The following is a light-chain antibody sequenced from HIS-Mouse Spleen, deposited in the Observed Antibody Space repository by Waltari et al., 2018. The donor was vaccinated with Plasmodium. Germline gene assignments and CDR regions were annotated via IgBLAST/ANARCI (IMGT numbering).Light chain of an antibody. J-gene: IGKJ1*01. Sequence: IQITQSPSSLSASVATRLPITCRASQVISNYLAWYQHKPGKVPKLLIYAASTWQSGVPSRFSGSGSGTDFTLTISSLQPADVATYYCQKYNSAPWTFGQGTKVEMK. CDR2: AAS. CDR1: QVISNY. V-gene: IGKV1-27*01. CDR3: QKYNSAPWT.